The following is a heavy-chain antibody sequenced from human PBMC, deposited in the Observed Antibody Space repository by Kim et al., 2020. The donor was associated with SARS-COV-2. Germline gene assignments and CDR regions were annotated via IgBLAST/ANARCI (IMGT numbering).Heavy chain of an antibody. Sequence: SETLSLTCTVSGGSISSSSYYWGWIRQPPGKGLEWIGSIYYSGSTYYNPSLKRRVTISVHTTKNQFSLKLSSVTAADTAVYYCARHKRGGVVVPAPNWFDPWGQGTLVTVSP. CDR3: ARHKRGGVVVPAPNWFDP. CDR2: IYYSGST. CDR1: GGSISSSSYY. J-gene: IGHJ5*02. V-gene: IGHV4-39*01. D-gene: IGHD2-2*01.